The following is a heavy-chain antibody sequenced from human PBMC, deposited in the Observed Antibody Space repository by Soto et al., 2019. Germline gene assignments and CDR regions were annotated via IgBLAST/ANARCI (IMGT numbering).Heavy chain of an antibody. CDR1: GFTFTSFA. D-gene: IGHD2-21*02. CDR2: ISATGGST. Sequence: EVQLLESGGGLVQPGGSLRLSCAASGFTFTSFAMGWVRQAPGKGLEWVSGISATGGSTHYADSVKGRFTISRDNSRNTVYLEMNSLRAEDTAVYYCAKGGAYCGGDCTRAYWGQGTLVSVSS. J-gene: IGHJ4*02. V-gene: IGHV3-23*01. CDR3: AKGGAYCGGDCTRAY.